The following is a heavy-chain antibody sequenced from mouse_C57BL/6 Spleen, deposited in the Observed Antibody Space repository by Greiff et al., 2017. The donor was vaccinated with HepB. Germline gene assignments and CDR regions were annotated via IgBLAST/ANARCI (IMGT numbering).Heavy chain of an antibody. CDR2: ISYDGSN. J-gene: IGHJ2*01. V-gene: IGHV3-6*01. CDR1: GYSITSGYY. D-gene: IGHD1-1*01. CDR3: ARDVRVGVGYYGY. Sequence: ESGPGLVKPSQSLSLTCSVTGYSITSGYYWNWIRQFPGNKLEWMGYISYDGSNNYNPSLKNRISITRDTSKNQFFLKLNSVTTEDTATYYCARDVRVGVGYYGYWGQGTTLTVAS.